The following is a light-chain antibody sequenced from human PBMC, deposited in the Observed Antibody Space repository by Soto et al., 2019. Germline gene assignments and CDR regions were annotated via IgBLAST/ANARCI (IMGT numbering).Light chain of an antibody. J-gene: IGKJ1*01. Sequence: EIVLTQSPGTLSLSPGARATLYCRASQSLASNYLAWYQQKTGQTPRLLTYLASSRAPGIPDSFSGRGSGTGFTLTISRVELEDFAVYYCQQYASSPWTFGQGTKVHIK. CDR3: QQYASSPWT. V-gene: IGKV3-20*01. CDR1: QSLASNY. CDR2: LAS.